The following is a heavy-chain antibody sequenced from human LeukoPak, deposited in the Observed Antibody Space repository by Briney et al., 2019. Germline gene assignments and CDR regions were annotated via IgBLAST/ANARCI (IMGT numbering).Heavy chain of an antibody. J-gene: IGHJ4*02. Sequence: SETLSLTCTVSGGSISSYYWSWIRQPPGKGLEWIGYIYYSGSTNYNPSLKSRVTISVDTSKNQFSLKLSSVTAADTAVYYCARGDGYNFRSDHWGQGTLVTVSS. CDR1: GGSISSYY. CDR3: ARGDGYNFRSDH. D-gene: IGHD5-24*01. CDR2: IYYSGST. V-gene: IGHV4-59*01.